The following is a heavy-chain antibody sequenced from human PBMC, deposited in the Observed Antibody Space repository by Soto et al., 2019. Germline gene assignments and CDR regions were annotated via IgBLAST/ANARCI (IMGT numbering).Heavy chain of an antibody. V-gene: IGHV4-30-2*01. CDR1: GGSISSGGYS. D-gene: IGHD3-3*01. J-gene: IGHJ6*02. Sequence: SATLSLTFFVSGGSISSGGYSWSWIRQPPGKGLEWIGYIYHSGSTFYNPSLKSRVTISVDRSKNQFSLKLSSVTAADTAVYYCARVGITIFGVVSDYNGMDVWGQGTTVTVSS. CDR3: ARVGITIFGVVSDYNGMDV. CDR2: IYHSGST.